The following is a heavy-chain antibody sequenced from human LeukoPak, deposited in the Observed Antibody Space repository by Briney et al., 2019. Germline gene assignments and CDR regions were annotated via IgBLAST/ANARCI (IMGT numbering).Heavy chain of an antibody. CDR2: ISSSGSTI. CDR3: ARQYSYGSRAFDY. J-gene: IGHJ4*02. D-gene: IGHD5-18*01. CDR1: GFTFSDYY. Sequence: GGSLRLSRAASGFTFSDYYMNWIRQAPGKGLEWVSYISSSGSTIYYADSVKGRFTISRDNAKNSLYLQMNSLRAEDTAVYYCARQYSYGSRAFDYWGQGTLVTVSS. V-gene: IGHV3-11*01.